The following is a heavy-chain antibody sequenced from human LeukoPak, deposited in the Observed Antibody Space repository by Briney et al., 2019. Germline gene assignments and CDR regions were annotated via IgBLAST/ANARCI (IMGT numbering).Heavy chain of an antibody. Sequence: PGGSLRLSCAASGFTFSSYWMHWVRQAPGKGLEWVAVISYDGSNKYYADSVKGRFTISRDNAKNSLYLQMNSLRAEDTAVYYCARELREGSSGWFYYYYGMDVWGQGTTVTVSS. D-gene: IGHD6-19*01. J-gene: IGHJ6*02. CDR3: ARELREGSSGWFYYYYGMDV. V-gene: IGHV3-30*03. CDR1: GFTFSSYW. CDR2: ISYDGSNK.